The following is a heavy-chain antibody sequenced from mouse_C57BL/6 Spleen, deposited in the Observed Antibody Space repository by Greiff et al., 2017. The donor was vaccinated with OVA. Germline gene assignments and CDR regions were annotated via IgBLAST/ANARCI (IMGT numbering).Heavy chain of an antibody. CDR2: IYPGDGDT. CDR1: GYAFSSSW. V-gene: IGHV1-82*01. Sequence: QVQLQQSGPELVKPGASVKISCKASGYAFSSSWMNWVKQRPGKGLEWIGRIYPGDGDTNYNGKFKGKATLTADKSSSTAYMQLSSLTSEDSAVYFCARYGNPYYYAMDYWGQGTSVTVSS. J-gene: IGHJ4*01. CDR3: ARYGNPYYYAMDY. D-gene: IGHD2-1*01.